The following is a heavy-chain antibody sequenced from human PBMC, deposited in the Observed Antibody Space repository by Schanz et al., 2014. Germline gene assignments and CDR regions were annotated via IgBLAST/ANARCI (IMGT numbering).Heavy chain of an antibody. CDR2: IYHSGST. CDR1: GGSISSGGSS. V-gene: IGHV4-30-2*01. Sequence: QLQLQESGSGLVKPSQTLSLTCGVSGGSISSGGSSWNWIRLPPGKGLEWIGYIYHSGSTYYNPSLKSRVTISVDRSKNQFSLILNSETAADTAVYYCARSPGDFPGWFDSWGQGTLVTVSS. CDR3: ARSPGDFPGWFDS. D-gene: IGHD4-17*01. J-gene: IGHJ5*01.